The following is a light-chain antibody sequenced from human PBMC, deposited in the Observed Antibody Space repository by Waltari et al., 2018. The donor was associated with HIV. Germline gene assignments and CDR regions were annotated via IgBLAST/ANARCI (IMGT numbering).Light chain of an antibody. Sequence: TQSPSSLSASVGDRVAITCRASQAIRNALGWYQQKPGEAPKRLIYAASTLQNGVSSRFSGSGSGTKFTLTITSLQPEDVATYYCLQHNDYPRTFGQGTKVEIK. V-gene: IGKV1-17*01. CDR2: AAS. J-gene: IGKJ2*01. CDR3: LQHNDYPRT. CDR1: QAIRNA.